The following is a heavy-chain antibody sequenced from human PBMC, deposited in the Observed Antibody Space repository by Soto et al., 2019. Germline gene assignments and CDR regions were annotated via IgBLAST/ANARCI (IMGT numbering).Heavy chain of an antibody. D-gene: IGHD4-17*01. J-gene: IGHJ6*02. CDR1: GGTFSSYA. Sequence: QVQLVQSGAEVKKPGSSVKVSCKASGGTFSSYAISWVRQAPGQGLEWMGGIIPIFGTANYAQKFQGRVTITADESTSTAYMELSSLRSEDTAVYYCARDSNNDYGDRMWRNQPPLHYYYYGMDVWGQGTTVTVSS. CDR3: ARDSNNDYGDRMWRNQPPLHYYYYGMDV. CDR2: IIPIFGTA. V-gene: IGHV1-69*12.